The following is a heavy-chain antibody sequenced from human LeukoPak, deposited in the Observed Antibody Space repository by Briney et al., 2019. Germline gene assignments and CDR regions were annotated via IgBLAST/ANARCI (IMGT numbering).Heavy chain of an antibody. CDR1: GGSISTYY. D-gene: IGHD6-6*01. V-gene: IGHV4-4*07. CDR2: IYTSGTT. CDR3: ARLYSSSSHFDY. Sequence: SETLSLTCTVSGGSISTYYWSWIRQPAEKGLEWIGHIYTSGTTNYNPSLKSRVTMSVDTSKNQFSLKLNSVTAADTAVYYCARLYSSSSHFDYWGQGTLVTVSS. J-gene: IGHJ4*02.